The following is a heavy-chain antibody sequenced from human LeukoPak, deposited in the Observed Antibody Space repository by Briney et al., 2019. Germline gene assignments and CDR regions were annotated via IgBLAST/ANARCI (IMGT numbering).Heavy chain of an antibody. CDR2: IYYSGSA. J-gene: IGHJ4*02. D-gene: IGHD4-11*01. Sequence: SETLSLTCTVSGGSISSSSYFWGWIRQPPGKGLEWIGSIYYSGSAFYNPSLKSRVTISVDTSKNQLSLRLSSVTAADTAVYYCARTYDYNNHRVDYWGQGTLVTVSS. CDR1: GGSISSSSYF. V-gene: IGHV4-39*01. CDR3: ARTYDYNNHRVDY.